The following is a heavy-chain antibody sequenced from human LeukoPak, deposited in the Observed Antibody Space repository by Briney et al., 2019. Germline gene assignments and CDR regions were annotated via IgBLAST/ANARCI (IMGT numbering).Heavy chain of an antibody. D-gene: IGHD1-26*01. CDR2: ISETGTAI. CDR1: GFSVSNYN. Sequence: GGSLRLSCAASGFSVSNYNMNWVRQARGKGLEWVSFISETGTAIYYAESVKGRFTISRDIARNSVYLQMNSLRDEDTAMYYCARGPLGWSDYWGQGLLVTVSS. CDR3: ARGPLGWSDY. V-gene: IGHV3-48*02. J-gene: IGHJ4*02.